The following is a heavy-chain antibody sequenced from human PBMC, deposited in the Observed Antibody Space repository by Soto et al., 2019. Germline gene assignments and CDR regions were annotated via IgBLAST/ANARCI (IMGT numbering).Heavy chain of an antibody. Sequence: QVQLVQSGAEVKKPGSSVKVSCKASGGTFSSYAISWVRQAPGQGLEWMGGIIPIFGTANYAQKFQGRVTITADESTSTAYMELSSLRSEDTAVYYCASKGTGIAVDWYFDLWGRDTLVTVSS. CDR1: GGTFSSYA. CDR2: IIPIFGTA. J-gene: IGHJ2*01. CDR3: ASKGTGIAVDWYFDL. D-gene: IGHD6-19*01. V-gene: IGHV1-69*12.